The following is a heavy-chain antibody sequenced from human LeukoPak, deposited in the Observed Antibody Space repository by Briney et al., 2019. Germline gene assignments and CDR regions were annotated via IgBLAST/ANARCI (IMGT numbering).Heavy chain of an antibody. CDR2: ISGSGGST. CDR1: GFIFSSYA. V-gene: IGHV3-23*01. D-gene: IGHD1-26*01. Sequence: PGGSLRLSCAASGFIFSSYAMSWVRQAPGKGLEWVSGISGSGGSTYYADSVKGRFTISRDNSKNTLYLQVNSLRAEDTAVYYCARGGSYLSAFDIWGQGTMVTVSS. CDR3: ARGGSYLSAFDI. J-gene: IGHJ3*02.